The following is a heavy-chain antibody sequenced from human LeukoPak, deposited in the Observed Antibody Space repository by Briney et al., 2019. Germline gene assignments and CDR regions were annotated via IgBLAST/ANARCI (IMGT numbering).Heavy chain of an antibody. V-gene: IGHV1-69*01. Sequence: ASVKVSCKASGSSFGSYSIHWVRQAPGQGLEWMGGIIPVFGTTIYAHQFEGRVTITADESTSTAYMELSSLRSDDTAVYYCARMGYSDSSGYYDYWGQGTLVTVSS. D-gene: IGHD3-22*01. CDR1: GSSFGSYS. CDR2: IIPVFGTT. J-gene: IGHJ4*02. CDR3: ARMGYSDSSGYYDY.